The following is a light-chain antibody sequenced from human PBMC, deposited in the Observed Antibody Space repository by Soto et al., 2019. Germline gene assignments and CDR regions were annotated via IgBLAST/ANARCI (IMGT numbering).Light chain of an antibody. CDR1: SSDVGAYNY. CDR3: TSYTSSSTPVV. J-gene: IGLJ2*01. Sequence: QSALTQPASVSGSPGQSITISCTGTSSDVGAYNYVSWYQQHPGKAPKLMIYEVTNRPSGVSNRFSGSKSANTASLTISGLQAEDEADYYCTSYTSSSTPVVFGGGTKLTDL. V-gene: IGLV2-14*01. CDR2: EVT.